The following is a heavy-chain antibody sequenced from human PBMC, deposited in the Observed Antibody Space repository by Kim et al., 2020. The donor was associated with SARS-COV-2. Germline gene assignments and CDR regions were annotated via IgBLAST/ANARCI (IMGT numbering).Heavy chain of an antibody. CDR2: ISWNSGSI. V-gene: IGHV3-9*01. CDR3: AKDKAHYYGMDV. Sequence: GGSLRLSCAASGFTFDDYAMHWVRQAPGKGLEWVSGISWNSGSIGYADSVKGRFTISRDNAKNSLYLQMNSLRAEDTALYYCAKDKAHYYGMDVWGQGTTVTVSS. CDR1: GFTFDDYA. J-gene: IGHJ6*02. D-gene: IGHD6-6*01.